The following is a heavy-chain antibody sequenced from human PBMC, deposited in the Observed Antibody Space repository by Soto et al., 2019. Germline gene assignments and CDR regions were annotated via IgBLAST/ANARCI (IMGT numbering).Heavy chain of an antibody. J-gene: IGHJ4*02. CDR1: GGSFSGYY. CDR3: ARDYGGYPTDY. V-gene: IGHV4-34*01. Sequence: SETLSLTCAVYGGSFSGYYWSWIRQPPGKGLEWIGEINHSGSTNYNPSLESRVTTSVDTSKNHFSLRLSSVTTADTAVYYCARDYGGYPTDYWGQGTLVTVSS. CDR2: INHSGST. D-gene: IGHD4-17*01.